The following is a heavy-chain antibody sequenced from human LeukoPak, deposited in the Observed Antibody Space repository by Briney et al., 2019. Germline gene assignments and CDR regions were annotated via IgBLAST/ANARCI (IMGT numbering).Heavy chain of an antibody. V-gene: IGHV4-34*01. D-gene: IGHD6-19*01. CDR1: GFTFSSYG. J-gene: IGHJ4*02. CDR2: INHSGST. CDR3: ARCGGGGYHPLKHSSGWYYFDY. Sequence: LRLSCAASGFTFSSYGMHWVRQAPGKGLEWIGEINHSGSTNYNPSLKSRVTISVDTSKNQFSLKLSSVTAADTAVYYCARCGGGGYHPLKHSSGWYYFDYWGQGTLVTVSA.